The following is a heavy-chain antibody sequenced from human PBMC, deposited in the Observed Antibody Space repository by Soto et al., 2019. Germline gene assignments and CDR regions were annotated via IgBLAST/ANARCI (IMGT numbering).Heavy chain of an antibody. D-gene: IGHD2-8*01. V-gene: IGHV1-18*01. CDR3: AKNGQPPYYYYGLDV. CDR1: GYTFTRYG. CDR2: ISGYNGDT. Sequence: GASVKVSCKASGYTFTRYGISWVRQAPGQGLEWMGWISGYNGDTNYAQKFQGRVSMTIDTSTTTAYMELRSLTSDDTAVYYCAKNGQPPYYYYGLDVWGQGTKGTVSS. J-gene: IGHJ6*02.